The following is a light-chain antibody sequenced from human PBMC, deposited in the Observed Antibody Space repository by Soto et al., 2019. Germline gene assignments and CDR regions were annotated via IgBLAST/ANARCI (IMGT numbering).Light chain of an antibody. CDR3: SSSTSISTVV. CDR2: DVS. V-gene: IGLV2-14*01. J-gene: IGLJ2*01. CDR1: SSDVGGYNY. Sequence: QSVLTQPASVSGSPGQSITISCTGTSSDVGGYNYVSWYQQHPGKAPKLMIYDVSNRPSGVSNRFSGSKSGNTASLTISGLPDEDEADYYCSSSTSISTVVFGGGTKLTVL.